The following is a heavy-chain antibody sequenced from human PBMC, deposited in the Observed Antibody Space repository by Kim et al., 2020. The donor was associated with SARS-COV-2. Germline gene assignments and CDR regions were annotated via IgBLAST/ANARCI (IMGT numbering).Heavy chain of an antibody. J-gene: IGHJ6*02. CDR2: IDYTGGT. CDR1: GGSISRSSYY. V-gene: IGHV4-39*01. CDR3: ARRDYYHYGTDV. Sequence: SETLSLTCTVSGGSISRSSYYWDWIRQPPGKGLEWIGNIDYTGGTYYNPSLKSPVTISVDTSKNQFSLKLSSVTAADTAISYCARRDYYHYGTDVWGQGTTVTVSS.